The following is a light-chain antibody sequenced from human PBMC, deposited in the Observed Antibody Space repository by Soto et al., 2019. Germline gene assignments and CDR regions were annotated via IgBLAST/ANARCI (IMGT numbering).Light chain of an antibody. J-gene: IGLJ1*01. CDR2: SVS. V-gene: IGLV2-14*01. CDR1: SSDIGAYDH. CDR3: ISYTVSRPYV. Sequence: QSVLTQPASVSGSPGQSITISCSGTSSDIGAYDHVAWFQQFPGKTPKLVIYSVSNRPSGVSYRFSGSKSGNTASLTISGLQADDEADYYCISYTVSRPYVFGTGTKVTVL.